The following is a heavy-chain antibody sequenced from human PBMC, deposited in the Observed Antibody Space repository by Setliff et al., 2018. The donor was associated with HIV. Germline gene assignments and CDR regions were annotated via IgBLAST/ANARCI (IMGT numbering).Heavy chain of an antibody. CDR2: ISSKRTSI. V-gene: IGHV3-48*04. J-gene: IGHJ4*02. CDR3: ARKGD. Sequence: GGSLRLSCETSGSTFGDFCMNWVRQAPGKGLEWISYISSKRTSIYYADSVKGRFTISRDNAKNSLYLQMNSLRAEDTAVYYCARKGDWGQGTLVTVSS. CDR1: GSTFGDFC.